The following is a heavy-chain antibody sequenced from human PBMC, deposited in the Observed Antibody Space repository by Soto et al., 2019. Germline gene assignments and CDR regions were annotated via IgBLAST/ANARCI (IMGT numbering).Heavy chain of an antibody. CDR1: GDSISSYY. Sequence: PSETLPLTCTVSGDSISSYYWGWIRQPPGKGLEWIGSIYYSGSTYYNPSLKSRVTVSVDTSKSQFSLKLSSVTAADTAVYYCARHPSDFWFDPWGQGTLVTVSS. J-gene: IGHJ5*02. D-gene: IGHD2-21*02. V-gene: IGHV4-39*01. CDR3: ARHPSDFWFDP. CDR2: IYYSGST.